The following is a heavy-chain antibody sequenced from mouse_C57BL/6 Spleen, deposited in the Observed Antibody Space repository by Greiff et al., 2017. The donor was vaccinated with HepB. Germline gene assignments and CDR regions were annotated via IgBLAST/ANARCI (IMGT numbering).Heavy chain of an antibody. CDR1: GFTFSDYY. CDR3: ARDKGDGGYAMDY. D-gene: IGHD3-3*01. Sequence: EVKVVESEGGLVQPGSSMKLSCTASGFTFSDYYMAWVRQVPEKGLEWVANINYDGSSTYYLDSLKSRFIISRDNAKNILYLQMSSLKSEDTATYYCARDKGDGGYAMDYWGQGTSVTVSS. V-gene: IGHV5-16*01. CDR2: INYDGSST. J-gene: IGHJ4*01.